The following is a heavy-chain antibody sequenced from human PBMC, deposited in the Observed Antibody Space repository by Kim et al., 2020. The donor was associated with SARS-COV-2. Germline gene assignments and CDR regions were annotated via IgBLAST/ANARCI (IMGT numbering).Heavy chain of an antibody. J-gene: IGHJ4*02. D-gene: IGHD3-16*02. CDR2: TSRRT. V-gene: IGHV4-4*07. CDR3: ASALGH. Sequence: TSRRTNSTPSLQSRVTISVDMSKNQFSLKLSSVTAADTAVYFCASALGHWGQGTLVTVSS.